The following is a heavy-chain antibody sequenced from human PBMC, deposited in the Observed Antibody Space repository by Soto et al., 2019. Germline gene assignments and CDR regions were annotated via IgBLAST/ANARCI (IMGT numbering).Heavy chain of an antibody. D-gene: IGHD3-22*01. CDR3: AKDLSPRTSGYTFSA. Sequence: QPGGSLRLSCAASGFTFDEYVMHWVRQVPGKGLEWVSGISWNSGRIDYADSVKGRLTISRDNAKNSLYLQMNSLRAEDTALYYCAKDLSPRTSGYTFSAWGQGTLVTV. V-gene: IGHV3-9*01. J-gene: IGHJ4*02. CDR1: GFTFDEYV. CDR2: ISWNSGRI.